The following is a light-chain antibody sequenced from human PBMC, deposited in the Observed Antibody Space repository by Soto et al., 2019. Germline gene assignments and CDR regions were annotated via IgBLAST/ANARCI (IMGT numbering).Light chain of an antibody. CDR3: SSSTSTNTPYV. V-gene: IGLV2-14*01. J-gene: IGLJ1*01. CDR2: EVT. Sequence: QSALTQPASVSGSPGQSITIACTGSSSDVGAYNFVSWYQHHPGRAPKLILYEVTTRPSGVSSRFSGSKSGNTASLTISGLQADEEATYYCSSSTSTNTPYVFGPGTKVTVL. CDR1: SSDVGAYNF.